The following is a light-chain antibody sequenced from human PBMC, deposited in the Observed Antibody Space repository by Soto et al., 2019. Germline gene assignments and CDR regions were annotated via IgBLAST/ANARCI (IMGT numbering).Light chain of an antibody. CDR1: SSDVGYYNY. Sequence: HSALTQPPSVSGSPGQSVSISCTGTSSDVGYYNYVSWYQQHPGKAPKLMIFDVNRPPSGVPDRFAGSKSGNTSSLTISGLQTGDEADYFCSSYAGNTIVIFGGGTKLTVL. CDR2: DVN. CDR3: SSYAGNTIVI. J-gene: IGLJ2*01. V-gene: IGLV2-11*01.